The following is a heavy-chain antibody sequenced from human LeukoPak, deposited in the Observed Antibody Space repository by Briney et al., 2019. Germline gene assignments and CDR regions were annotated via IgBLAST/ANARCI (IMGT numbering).Heavy chain of an antibody. Sequence: GGSLRLSCAASGFTVSSNYMSWARQAPGKGLEWVSVIYSGGSTYYADSVKGRFTISRHNSKNTLYLQMNSLRAEDTAVYYCARSSVGAFDYWGQGTLVTVSS. CDR3: ARSSVGAFDY. D-gene: IGHD1-26*01. J-gene: IGHJ4*02. CDR2: IYSGGST. CDR1: GFTVSSNY. V-gene: IGHV3-53*04.